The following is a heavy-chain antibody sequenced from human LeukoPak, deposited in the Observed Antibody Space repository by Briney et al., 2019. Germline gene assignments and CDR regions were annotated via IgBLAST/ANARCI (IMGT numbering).Heavy chain of an antibody. V-gene: IGHV3-30*18. CDR1: GFTFNKYG. D-gene: IGHD1-26*01. Sequence: GGSLRLSCLASGFTFNKYGMHWVRQTPGKGLDWLAAISYDSFNEDYRDSVKGRVTISRDNSKNTVDLQMHSLRPEDTAVYFCVKGKWEDNHYYYGLDVWGQGTTVRVAS. CDR2: ISYDSFNE. CDR3: VKGKWEDNHYYYGLDV. J-gene: IGHJ6*02.